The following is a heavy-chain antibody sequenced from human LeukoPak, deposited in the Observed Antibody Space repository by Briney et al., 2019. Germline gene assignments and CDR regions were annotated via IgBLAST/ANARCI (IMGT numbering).Heavy chain of an antibody. V-gene: IGHV4-59*01. Sequence: SETLSLTCTVPGGSISSYYWSWILQPPGKGLEWIGYIYYSGSTNYNPSLKSRVTISVDTSKNQCSLKLSSVTAADTAVYYCARYGGPSYYYYYYGMDVWGQGTTVTVSS. J-gene: IGHJ6*02. D-gene: IGHD4-23*01. CDR2: IYYSGST. CDR3: ARYGGPSYYYYYYGMDV. CDR1: GGSISSYY.